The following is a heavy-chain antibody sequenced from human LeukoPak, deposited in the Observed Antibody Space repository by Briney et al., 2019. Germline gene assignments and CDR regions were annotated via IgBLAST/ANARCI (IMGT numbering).Heavy chain of an antibody. Sequence: GGSLRLSCAASGFTFSSYAMSWVRQAPGKGLEWVSAISGSGGSTYYADSVKGRFTISRDNSKNTLYLQMNSLRAEDTAVYYCARAQLGYSYVIDYWGQGTLVTVSS. D-gene: IGHD5-18*01. V-gene: IGHV3-23*01. J-gene: IGHJ4*02. CDR2: ISGSGGST. CDR1: GFTFSSYA. CDR3: ARAQLGYSYVIDY.